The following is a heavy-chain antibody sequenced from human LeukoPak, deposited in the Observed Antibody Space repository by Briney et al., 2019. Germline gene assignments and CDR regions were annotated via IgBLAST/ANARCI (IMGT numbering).Heavy chain of an antibody. D-gene: IGHD6-19*01. CDR3: ARRVVSSGWSAPFDY. CDR1: GGTFSSCA. CDR2: IIPIFGTA. V-gene: IGHV1-69*13. Sequence: ASVKVSCKASGGTFSSCAISWVRHAPGQGLEWMGGIIPIFGTANYAQKFQGRVTITADESTSTAYMELSSLRSEDTAVYCCARRVVSSGWSAPFDYWGQGTLVTVSS. J-gene: IGHJ4*02.